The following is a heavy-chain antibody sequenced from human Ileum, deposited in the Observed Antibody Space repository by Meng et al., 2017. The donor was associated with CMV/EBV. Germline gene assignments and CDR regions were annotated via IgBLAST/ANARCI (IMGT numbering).Heavy chain of an antibody. CDR1: GDSISNYY. J-gene: IGHJ6*02. V-gene: IGHV4-59*01. D-gene: IGHD3-10*01. CDR3: ATGEYYYNGMDV. Sequence: GSLRLSCTVSGDSISNYYWSWIRQPPGKGLEWIGYIYYSGTTNYNPSLKSRVTISRDTSKNQFSLKLTSVTTADTAVYYCATGEYYYNGMDVWGQGTTVTVSS. CDR2: IYYSGTT.